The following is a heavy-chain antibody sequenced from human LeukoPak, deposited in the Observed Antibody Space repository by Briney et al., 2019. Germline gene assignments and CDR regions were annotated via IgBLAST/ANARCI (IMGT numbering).Heavy chain of an antibody. CDR2: ISSNGGST. J-gene: IGHJ3*02. CDR1: GFTFSSYA. D-gene: IGHD2-2*02. V-gene: IGHV3-64*01. Sequence: GRSLRLSCAASGFTFSSYAMHWVRQAPGKGLEYVSAISSNGGSTYYANSVKGRFTISRDNSKNTLYLQMNSLRAEDTAVYYCAKDDCSSTSCYTSPHAFDIWGQGTMVTVSS. CDR3: AKDDCSSTSCYTSPHAFDI.